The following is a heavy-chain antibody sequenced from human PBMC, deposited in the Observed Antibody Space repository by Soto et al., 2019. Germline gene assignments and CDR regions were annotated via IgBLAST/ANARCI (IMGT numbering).Heavy chain of an antibody. CDR1: GGSISSSSYY. Sequence: QLQLQESGPGLVKPSETLSLTCTVSGGSISSSSYYWGWIRQPPGKGLEWIGSIYYSGSTYYNQSLKSRVTISVDTSKNQFSLKLSSVTAADTAVYYCARQLTMIVGGGMDVWGQGTTVTVSS. CDR2: IYYSGST. V-gene: IGHV4-39*01. D-gene: IGHD3-22*01. J-gene: IGHJ6*02. CDR3: ARQLTMIVGGGMDV.